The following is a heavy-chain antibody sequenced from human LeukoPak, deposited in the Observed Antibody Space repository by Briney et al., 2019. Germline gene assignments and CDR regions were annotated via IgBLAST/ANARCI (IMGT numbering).Heavy chain of an antibody. D-gene: IGHD1-1*01. CDR3: ARLQPNSGEWAFDI. J-gene: IGHJ3*02. CDR1: GASISTYY. CDR2: LYSRGSP. V-gene: IGHV4-59*01. Sequence: PSETLSLTCTVSGASISTYYWSWIRQSPGKGLEWIGYLYSRGSPNYNPSLKRRGTISVDTSKNHFSLTLSSVTAADTAVYYCARLQPNSGEWAFDIWGQGTMVTVSS.